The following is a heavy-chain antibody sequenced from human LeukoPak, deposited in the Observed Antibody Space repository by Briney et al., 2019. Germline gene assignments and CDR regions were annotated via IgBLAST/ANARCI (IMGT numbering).Heavy chain of an antibody. CDR3: AREGLENYGSGIPYLDF. CDR1: GFSFSTYW. D-gene: IGHD3-10*01. V-gene: IGHV3-7*03. Sequence: GGSLRLSCAASGFSFSTYWMSWVRHVPGKGLEWVANIKKDGSEQYYVDSVKGRFTISRDNAKNSLYLQMNSLRAEDTAIYYCAREGLENYGSGIPYLDFWGQGTLVTVSS. CDR2: IKKDGSEQ. J-gene: IGHJ4*02.